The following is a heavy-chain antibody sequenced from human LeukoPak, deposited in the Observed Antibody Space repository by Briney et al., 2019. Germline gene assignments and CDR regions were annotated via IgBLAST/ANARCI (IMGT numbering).Heavy chain of an antibody. Sequence: ASVKVSCKASGGTFSSYAISWVRQAPGQGLEWMGRIIPILGIANYAQKFQGRVTITADKSTSTAYMELSSLRSEDTAVYYCARRTLEVVVPAAMGQYCMDVWGQGTTVTVSS. CDR3: ARRTLEVVVPAAMGQYCMDV. J-gene: IGHJ6*02. D-gene: IGHD2-2*01. CDR1: GGTFSSYA. V-gene: IGHV1-69*04. CDR2: IIPILGIA.